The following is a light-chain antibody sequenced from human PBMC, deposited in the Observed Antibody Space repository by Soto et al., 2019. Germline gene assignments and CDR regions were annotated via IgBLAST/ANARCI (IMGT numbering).Light chain of an antibody. CDR2: GDD. Sequence: QSVVTQPPSASGTPGQRVTISCSGSISNVGSNNVNWYQQLPGTAPKLLIYGDDQRPSGVPARFSGSKSGTSAALAISGLQSGDEGDYFCAAWDNSLSGHYVFGTGTKVTVL. V-gene: IGLV1-44*01. J-gene: IGLJ1*01. CDR3: AAWDNSLSGHYV. CDR1: ISNVGSNN.